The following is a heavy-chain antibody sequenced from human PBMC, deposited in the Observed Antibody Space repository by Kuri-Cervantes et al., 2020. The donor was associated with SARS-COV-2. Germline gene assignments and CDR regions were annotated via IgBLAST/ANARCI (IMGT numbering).Heavy chain of an antibody. Sequence: LSLTCAASGFTFSTYTMNWVRQAPGKALEWVSSISGSGSYMYYADSMKGRFTISRDSAKNSLYLQMNSLRAEDTAVYYCAREAIGDYEFDYWGQGTLATVSS. CDR2: ISGSGSYM. CDR1: GFTFSTYT. CDR3: AREAIGDYEFDY. D-gene: IGHD2-21*02. V-gene: IGHV3-21*01. J-gene: IGHJ4*02.